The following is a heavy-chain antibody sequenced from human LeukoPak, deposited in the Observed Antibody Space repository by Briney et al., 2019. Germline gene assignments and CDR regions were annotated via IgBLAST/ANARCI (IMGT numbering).Heavy chain of an antibody. Sequence: PGGSLRLSCAASGFSFSSYGMHWVRQAPGMGLEWVSFIRYDGVNKYYAESVRGRFTISRDNSGNTLYLQMNSLTADDTAVYYCAKASTPVVISFSDYYMDVWGKGTTVTVSS. CDR3: AKASTPVVISFSDYYMDV. J-gene: IGHJ6*03. CDR2: IRYDGVNK. V-gene: IGHV3-30*02. CDR1: GFSFSSYG. D-gene: IGHD2/OR15-2a*01.